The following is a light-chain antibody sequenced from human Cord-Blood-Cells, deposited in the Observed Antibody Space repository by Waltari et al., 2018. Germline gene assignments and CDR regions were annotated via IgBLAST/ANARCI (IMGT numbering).Light chain of an antibody. J-gene: IGKJ5*01. Sequence: EIVITQSPATLSLSPGERATISCRASQRVSSSYLSWYQQTPGQAPRLLIYGASTRATGIPARFSGSGSWTDFTLTISSLQPEDFAVYYCQQDYTWITFGQWTRLEIK. CDR1: QRVSSSY. V-gene: IGKV3D-7*01. CDR3: QQDYTWIT. CDR2: GAS.